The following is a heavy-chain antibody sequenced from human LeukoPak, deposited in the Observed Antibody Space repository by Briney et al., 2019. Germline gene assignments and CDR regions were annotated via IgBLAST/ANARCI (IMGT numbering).Heavy chain of an antibody. V-gene: IGHV3-21*01. CDR1: GFTFSRCS. J-gene: IGHJ4*02. CDR2: ITRSRSYI. CDR3: AKFPVAAAPFDY. D-gene: IGHD6-13*01. Sequence: GGSLRLSCVACGFTFSRCSMNWVRQAPGKGLEWVSSITRSRSYICYGDSVKGRFTISRDNAKNSLCLQMNSLRAEDTAVYYCAKFPVAAAPFDYWGQGTLVTVSS.